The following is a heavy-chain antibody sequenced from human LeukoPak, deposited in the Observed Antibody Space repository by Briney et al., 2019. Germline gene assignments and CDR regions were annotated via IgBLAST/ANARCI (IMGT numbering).Heavy chain of an antibody. CDR2: IYYSGST. CDR1: GGSISSYY. D-gene: IGHD3-3*01. Sequence: KPSETLSLTCTVSGGSISSYYWSWIRQPPGKRLEWIGHIYYSGSTNYNPSLKSRVTISVDTSKNQFSLNLSSVTAADTAVYYCASRSSIWSGYQDTLYYFDYWGQGTLVTVSS. J-gene: IGHJ4*02. CDR3: ASRSSIWSGYQDTLYYFDY. V-gene: IGHV4-59*01.